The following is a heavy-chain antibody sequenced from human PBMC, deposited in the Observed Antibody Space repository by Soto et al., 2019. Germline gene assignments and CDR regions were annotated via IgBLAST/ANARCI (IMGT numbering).Heavy chain of an antibody. Sequence: QITLKESGPTLVKPTQTLTLTCTFSGFSLSTSGVGVGWIRQPPGKALEWLALIYWDDDKRYSPSLKSRLTIIKDTSKNQVVLTLTDMDPVDTATYYCAHSIAPRIFDYWGQGTLVTVSS. J-gene: IGHJ4*02. CDR3: AHSIAPRIFDY. D-gene: IGHD6-13*01. CDR2: IYWDDDK. V-gene: IGHV2-5*02. CDR1: GFSLSTSGVG.